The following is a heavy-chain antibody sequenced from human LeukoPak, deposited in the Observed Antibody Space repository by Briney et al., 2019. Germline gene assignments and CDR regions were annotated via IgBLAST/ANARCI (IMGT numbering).Heavy chain of an antibody. CDR3: ARDQAPRVLGSFDP. V-gene: IGHV1-2*02. CDR1: GGTFSSYA. J-gene: IGHJ5*02. D-gene: IGHD3-3*02. CDR2: ISPNSGGT. Sequence: ASMKVSCKASGGTFSSYAISWVRQAPGQGLEWMGWISPNSGGTNYAQKFQGRVTMTRDTSISTAYMELSRLRSDDTAVYYCARDQAPRVLGSFDPWGQGTLVTVSS.